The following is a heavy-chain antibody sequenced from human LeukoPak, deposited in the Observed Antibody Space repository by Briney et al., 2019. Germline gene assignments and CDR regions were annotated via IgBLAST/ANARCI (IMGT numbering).Heavy chain of an antibody. Sequence: GGSLTLSCAAAGFTFSSYAMSWLGQAPGKGREGVSAISGSGGSTYYAYSGKVRFTISRDNSKDTLYLQMNSRRDEDTAVYYCAKGTRVVVVAALLGMDVWGQGTTVTVSS. CDR1: GFTFSSYA. J-gene: IGHJ6*02. CDR2: ISGSGGST. D-gene: IGHD2-15*01. CDR3: AKGTRVVVVAALLGMDV. V-gene: IGHV3-23*01.